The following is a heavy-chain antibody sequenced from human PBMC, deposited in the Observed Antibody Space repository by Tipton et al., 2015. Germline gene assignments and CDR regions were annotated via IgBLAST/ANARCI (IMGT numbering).Heavy chain of an antibody. J-gene: IGHJ6*02. CDR1: GFGFSGSS. D-gene: IGHD5/OR15-5a*01. CDR2: ISGSGGST. Sequence: GSLRLSCAASGFGFSGSSMHWVRQAPGKGLEWVSAISGSGGSTYYADSVKGRFTISRDNSKNTLDLQMNSLRAEDTAVYYCAKDLRPIGYYYYGMDVWGQGTTVTVSS. V-gene: IGHV3-23*01. CDR3: AKDLRPIGYYYYGMDV.